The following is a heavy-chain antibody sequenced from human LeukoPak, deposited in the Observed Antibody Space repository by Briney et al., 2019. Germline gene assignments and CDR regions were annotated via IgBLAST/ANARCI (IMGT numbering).Heavy chain of an antibody. CDR1: GYTFTSYY. Sequence: ASVKVSCKASGYTFTSYYMHWVRQAPGQGLEWMGIINPSGGSTSYAQKFQGRVTMTRDTSISTAYMELSRLRSDDTAVYYCARAAVAGTRNDYYYYYMDVWGKGTTVTISS. V-gene: IGHV1-46*01. CDR2: INPSGGST. D-gene: IGHD6-19*01. J-gene: IGHJ6*03. CDR3: ARAAVAGTRNDYYYYYMDV.